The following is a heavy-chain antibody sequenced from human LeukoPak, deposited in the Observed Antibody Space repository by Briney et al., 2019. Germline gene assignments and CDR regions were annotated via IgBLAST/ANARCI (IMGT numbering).Heavy chain of an antibody. CDR3: ARDVSMVRGFRRFDY. Sequence: KPSEPLSLTSAVYGGSFSGYYWSWIRQPPGKGLEWIGEINHSGSTNYNPALKSPVTISVDASKYQFSLKLSSVTAADTAVYYCARDVSMVRGFRRFDYWGQGTLVTVSS. J-gene: IGHJ4*02. D-gene: IGHD3-10*01. CDR2: INHSGST. V-gene: IGHV4-34*01. CDR1: GGSFSGYY.